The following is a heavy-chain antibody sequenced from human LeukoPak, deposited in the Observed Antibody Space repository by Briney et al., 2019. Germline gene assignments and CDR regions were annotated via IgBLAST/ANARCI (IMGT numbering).Heavy chain of an antibody. CDR2: ISAYNGNT. J-gene: IGHJ5*02. D-gene: IGHD5-12*01. Sequence: GASVKVSCKASGYTFTSYGISWVRQAPGQGLEWMGWISAYNGNTNYAQKLQGRVTMTTDTSTSTAYMELRSLRSDDTAVYYCGSSYSGCDYGWFDPWGQGTLVTVSS. CDR1: GYTFTSYG. V-gene: IGHV1-18*04. CDR3: GSSYSGCDYGWFDP.